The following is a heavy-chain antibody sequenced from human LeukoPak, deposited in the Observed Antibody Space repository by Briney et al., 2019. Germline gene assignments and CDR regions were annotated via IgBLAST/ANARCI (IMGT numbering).Heavy chain of an antibody. CDR2: IHYSGST. CDR3: ARQLYSSGNYYAPMDV. D-gene: IGHD3-10*01. V-gene: IGHV4-39*01. CDR1: GGSISISTYL. J-gene: IGHJ6*03. Sequence: SETLSLTCSVSGGSISISTYLWGWIRQPPGKGLEWIGSIHYSGSTYSNPSLKSRVTISVDTSKNQFSLKMSSVTAADTAVYFCARQLYSSGNYYAPMDVWGKGTTVTISS.